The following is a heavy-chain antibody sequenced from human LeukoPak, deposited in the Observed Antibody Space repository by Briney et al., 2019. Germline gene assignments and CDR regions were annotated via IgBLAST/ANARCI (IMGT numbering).Heavy chain of an antibody. CDR1: GFTVSSNY. Sequence: GGSLRLSCAASGFTVSSNYMSWVRQAPGKGLEWVSVIYSGGSTHYADSVKGRFTISRDNSKNTLYLQMNSLRAEDTSAYYCARGRNSGWYEFVGQFDYWGQGTLVTVSS. V-gene: IGHV3-66*01. J-gene: IGHJ4*02. CDR3: ARGRNSGWYEFVGQFDY. CDR2: IYSGGST. D-gene: IGHD6-19*01.